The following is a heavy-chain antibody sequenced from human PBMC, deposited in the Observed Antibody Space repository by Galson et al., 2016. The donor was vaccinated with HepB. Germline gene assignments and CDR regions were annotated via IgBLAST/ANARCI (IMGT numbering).Heavy chain of an antibody. Sequence: SVKVSCKVSGYTLNEMSMHWVRQAPGKGLEWMGGFDVEDGKTIYAQKFQGRVTMTEDTSSDTAYMELSSLRSEDTAVYYCAAVLLEIHSPFDYWGQGTLVTVSS. D-gene: IGHD1-7*01. CDR3: AAVLLEIHSPFDY. J-gene: IGHJ4*02. V-gene: IGHV1-24*01. CDR2: FDVEDGKT. CDR1: GYTLNEMS.